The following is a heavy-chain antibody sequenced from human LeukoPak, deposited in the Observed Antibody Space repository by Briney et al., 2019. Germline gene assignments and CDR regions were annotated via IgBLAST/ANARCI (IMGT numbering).Heavy chain of an antibody. Sequence: GASVKVSCKASGYTFTSYGISWVRQAPGQGLEWMGWISAYNGNTNYAQKLQGRVTMTTDTSTSTAYMELRSLRSDDTAVYYCARKVYSSSSFAFDIWGQGTMVTVSS. D-gene: IGHD6-6*01. J-gene: IGHJ3*02. CDR3: ARKVYSSSSFAFDI. V-gene: IGHV1-18*01. CDR2: ISAYNGNT. CDR1: GYTFTSYG.